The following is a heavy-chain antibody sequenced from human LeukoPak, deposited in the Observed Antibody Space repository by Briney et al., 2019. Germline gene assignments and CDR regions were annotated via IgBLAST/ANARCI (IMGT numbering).Heavy chain of an antibody. D-gene: IGHD3-10*01. Sequence: SETLSLTCTVSGGSIRSSSYYWGWIRQPPGKGLQWIGSINYGGTTYYNPSLKSRVTLSVDRSKNQFSLNLASVTAADTAVYFCARGSGSGTYYYYYYFMDVWGQGTTVNVSS. J-gene: IGHJ6*03. CDR2: INYGGTT. CDR1: GGSIRSSSYY. V-gene: IGHV4-39*07. CDR3: ARGSGSGTYYYYYYFMDV.